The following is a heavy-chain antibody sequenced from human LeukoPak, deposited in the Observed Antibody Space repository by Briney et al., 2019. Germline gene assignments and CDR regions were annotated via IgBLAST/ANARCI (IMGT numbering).Heavy chain of an antibody. CDR1: GFTFSSYG. CDR2: IRYDGSNK. V-gene: IGHV3-30*02. D-gene: IGHD5-12*01. Sequence: GGSLRLSCAASGFTFSSYGMHWVRQAPGKGLEWVAFIRYDGSNKYYADSVKGRFTISRDNSKNTLYLQMNSLRTEDTAVYYCAKQHSGYDANDYWGQGTLVTVSS. J-gene: IGHJ4*02. CDR3: AKQHSGYDANDY.